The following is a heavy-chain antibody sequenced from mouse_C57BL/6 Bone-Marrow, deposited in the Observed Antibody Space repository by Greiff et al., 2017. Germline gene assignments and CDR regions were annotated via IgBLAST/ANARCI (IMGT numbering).Heavy chain of an antibody. J-gene: IGHJ2*01. CDR2: ICSGGSYT. CDR3: ARHVYGFDY. Sequence: EVQVVESGGDLVKPGGSLKLSCAASGFTFSSYGMSWVRQTPDKRLEWVATICSGGSYTYYPDSVKGRFTISSDNAKNTLYLQVSSLKSEDTAMYYCARHVYGFDYWGQGTTLTVSS. V-gene: IGHV5-6*01. D-gene: IGHD1-1*01. CDR1: GFTFSSYG.